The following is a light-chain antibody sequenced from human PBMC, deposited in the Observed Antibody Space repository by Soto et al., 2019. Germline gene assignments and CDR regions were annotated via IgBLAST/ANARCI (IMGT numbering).Light chain of an antibody. CDR1: QSVSSSS. J-gene: IGKJ1*01. CDR3: QHRSNWWT. V-gene: IGKV3D-20*02. CDR2: GAS. Sequence: EIVLTQSPGTLSLSPWEGATLSCRASQSVSSSSLAWYQQKPGQAPRLLIYGASSRATGIPDRFSGSGSGTDFTLTISSLEPEDFAVYYCQHRSNWWTFGQGTKVDIK.